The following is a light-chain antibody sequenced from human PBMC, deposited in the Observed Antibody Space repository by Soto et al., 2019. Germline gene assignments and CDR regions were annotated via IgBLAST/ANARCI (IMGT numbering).Light chain of an antibody. CDR1: QSVSSY. J-gene: IGKJ5*01. CDR3: LQRSNWPPIT. Sequence: EIVLTQSPDTLSLSPGERATLSCRASQSVSSYLAWYQQKHGRAPRLLIYDASTRTAGIPARFSGSGSGTKVTLTIINIEPTDFAVYYCLQRSNWPPITFGQGTRLEIK. CDR2: DAS. V-gene: IGKV3-11*01.